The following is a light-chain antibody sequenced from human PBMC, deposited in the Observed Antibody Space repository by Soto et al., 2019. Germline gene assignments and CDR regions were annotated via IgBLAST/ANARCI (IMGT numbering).Light chain of an antibody. CDR2: EVS. J-gene: IGKJ5*01. CDR3: MQSTQLPPT. CDR1: QSVLYSSNNKNY. V-gene: IGKV4-1*01. Sequence: DIVMTQSPDSLAVSLGERATINCKSSQSVLYSSNNKNYLAWYLQKPGQSQQLLIYEVSTRVSGVQDRFSGSGSGTDFTLEIRRVETDDVGIYYCMQSTQLPPTFGQGTRLEIK.